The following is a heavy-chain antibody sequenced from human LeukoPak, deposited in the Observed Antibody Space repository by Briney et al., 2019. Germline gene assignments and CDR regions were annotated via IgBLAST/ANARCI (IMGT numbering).Heavy chain of an antibody. V-gene: IGHV4-59*01. CDR2: IYSRGNT. CDR3: ARSYDSSGYTFDY. CDR1: GVSISSYS. D-gene: IGHD3-22*01. Sequence: SETLSLTCIVSGVSISSYSWSWIRQPPGEGLELIGYIYSRGNTNYNPSLKSRVTISVDTSKNQFSLKLRSVTAADTAVYYCARSYDSSGYTFDYWGQGTLVTVSS. J-gene: IGHJ4*02.